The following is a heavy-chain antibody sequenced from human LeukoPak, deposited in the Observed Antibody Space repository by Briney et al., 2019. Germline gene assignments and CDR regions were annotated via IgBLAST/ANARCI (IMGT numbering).Heavy chain of an antibody. Sequence: GALRLSCAASGFTFSSHAMSWVRQAPGKGLEWDSAISGSGGSTYYADSVRGRFTISRDNSKNTLYLQMNSLRAEDTAVYYCAKVIDYDILAGYYGSFDYWGQGTLVTVSS. D-gene: IGHD3-9*01. CDR1: GFTFSSHA. J-gene: IGHJ4*02. CDR2: ISGSGGST. V-gene: IGHV3-23*01. CDR3: AKVIDYDILAGYYGSFDY.